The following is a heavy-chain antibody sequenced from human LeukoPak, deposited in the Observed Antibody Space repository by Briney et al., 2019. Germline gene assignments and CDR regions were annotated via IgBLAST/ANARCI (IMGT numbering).Heavy chain of an antibody. J-gene: IGHJ4*02. Sequence: GGSLRLSCEASGFTFSSYAMTWVRQAPGKGLEWVSAISSSGGSTYYADSVRGRFTIFRDNSKNTLYLQMNSLRAEDTAVYYCAKNVYYYDSSAFDYWGQGTLVTVSS. CDR2: ISSSGGST. D-gene: IGHD3-22*01. V-gene: IGHV3-23*01. CDR3: AKNVYYYDSSAFDY. CDR1: GFTFSSYA.